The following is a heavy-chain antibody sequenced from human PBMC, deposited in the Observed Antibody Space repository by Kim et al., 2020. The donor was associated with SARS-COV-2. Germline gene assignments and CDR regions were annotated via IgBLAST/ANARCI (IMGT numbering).Heavy chain of an antibody. Sequence: GGSLRLSCAASGFTFDDYAMHWVRQAPGKGLEWVSGLSWNSGSIGYADSVKGRFTISRDNDKNSLYLQMNSLRADDTALYYCAKSGELLSWLGAPLDYWG. J-gene: IGHJ4*01. V-gene: IGHV3-9*01. CDR3: AKSGELLSWLGAPLDY. CDR1: GFTFDDYA. CDR2: LSWNSGSI. D-gene: IGHD3-10*01.